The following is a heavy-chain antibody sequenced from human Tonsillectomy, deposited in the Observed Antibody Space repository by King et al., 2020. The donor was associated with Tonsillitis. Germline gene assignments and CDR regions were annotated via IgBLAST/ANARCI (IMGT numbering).Heavy chain of an antibody. D-gene: IGHD3-22*01. V-gene: IGHV4-59*01. CDR2: IYDSGST. Sequence: MQLQESGPGLVKPSETLSLTCTVSGGSISSYYWSWIRQPPGKGLEWIGYIYDSGSTNYNPSLKSRVTISVDTSKNQFSLKLSYVTATDTAGYYCARGFLIYYYDSGGYYFDYWGQGTLVTVSS. J-gene: IGHJ4*02. CDR3: ARGFLIYYYDSGGYYFDY. CDR1: GGSISSYY.